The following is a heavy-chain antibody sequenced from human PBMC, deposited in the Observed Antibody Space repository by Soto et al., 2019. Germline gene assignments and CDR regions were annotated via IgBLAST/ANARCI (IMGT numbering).Heavy chain of an antibody. CDR1: GFTFSSYW. D-gene: IGHD6-19*01. V-gene: IGHV3-7*01. Sequence: GGSLRLSCAASGFTFSSYWMSWVRQAPGKGLEWVANIKQDGGEKYYVDSVKGRFTISGDNAKNSLYLQMNSLRAEDTAIYYCARGRLLYNSGYYVGWLDPWGQGTQVTVSS. CDR2: IKQDGGEK. J-gene: IGHJ5*02. CDR3: ARGRLLYNSGYYVGWLDP.